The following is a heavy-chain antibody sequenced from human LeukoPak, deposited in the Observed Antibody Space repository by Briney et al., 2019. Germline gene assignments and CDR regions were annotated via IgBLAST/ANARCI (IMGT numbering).Heavy chain of an antibody. J-gene: IGHJ4*02. CDR3: ARHFRGYGYAAAGIFDS. D-gene: IGHD5-12*01. CDR2: IYYSGST. V-gene: IGHV4-59*08. CDR1: GGSFSGYY. Sequence: SETLSLTCAVYGGSFSGYYWSWIRQPPGRGLEWIAYIYYSGSTSYNPSLKSRVTLSLHTSKNQFSLSLSSVTAADTAVYYCARHFRGYGYAAAGIFDSWGQGTLVTVSS.